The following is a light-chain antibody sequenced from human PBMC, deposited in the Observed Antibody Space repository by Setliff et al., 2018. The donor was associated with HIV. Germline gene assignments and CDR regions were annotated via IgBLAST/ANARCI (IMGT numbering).Light chain of an antibody. CDR3: CSYAGSGPV. Sequence: QSVLTQPPSASGSPGQSVTISCTEASGDIGTYDFISWYQQHPGKGPKLIIYEVSKRPSGVPDRFAGSKSGSTASLTISGLQAEDEADYYCCSYAGSGPVFGAGTKVTVL. J-gene: IGLJ1*01. CDR1: SGDIGTYDF. V-gene: IGLV2-8*01. CDR2: EVS.